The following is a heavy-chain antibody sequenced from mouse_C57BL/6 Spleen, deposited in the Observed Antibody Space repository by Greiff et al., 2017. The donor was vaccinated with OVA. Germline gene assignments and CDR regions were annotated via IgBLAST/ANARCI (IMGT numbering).Heavy chain of an antibody. CDR2: ISSGSSTI. J-gene: IGHJ4*01. CDR1: GFTFSDYG. Sequence: EVKLVESGGGLVKPGGSLKLSCAASGFTFSDYGMHWVRQAPEKGLEWVAYISSGSSTIYYADTVKGRFTISRANAKNTLFLQMTSLRSEDTAMYYCARATFAMDYWGQGTSVTVSS. V-gene: IGHV5-17*01. CDR3: ARATFAMDY.